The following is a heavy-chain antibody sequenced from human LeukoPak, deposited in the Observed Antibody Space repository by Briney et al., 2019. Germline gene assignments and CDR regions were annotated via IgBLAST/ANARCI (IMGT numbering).Heavy chain of an antibody. CDR1: GFTFSGFG. D-gene: IGHD4-17*01. CDR2: IWYDGTNK. CDR3: APLGVTTWLDY. Sequence: GRSLRLSCAASGFTFSGFGMQWVRQAPGKGLEWVALIWYDGTNKYYADSVKGRFTISRDNSKNTLYLQMNSLRAEDTAVYYCAPLGVTTWLDYWGQGTLVTVSS. J-gene: IGHJ4*02. V-gene: IGHV3-33*01.